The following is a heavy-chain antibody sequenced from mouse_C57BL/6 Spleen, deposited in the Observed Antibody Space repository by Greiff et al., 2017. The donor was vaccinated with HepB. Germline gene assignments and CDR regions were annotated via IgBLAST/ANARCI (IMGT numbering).Heavy chain of an antibody. CDR3: ARGGLTGTSWYFDV. D-gene: IGHD4-1*01. V-gene: IGHV5-17*01. CDR1: GFTFSDYG. J-gene: IGHJ1*03. CDR2: ISSGSSTI. Sequence: EVQRVESGGGLVKPGGSLKLSCAASGFTFSDYGMHWVRQAPEKGLEWVAYISSGSSTIYYADTVKGRFTISRDNAKNTLFLQMTSLRSEDTAMYYCARGGLTGTSWYFDVWGTGTTVTVSS.